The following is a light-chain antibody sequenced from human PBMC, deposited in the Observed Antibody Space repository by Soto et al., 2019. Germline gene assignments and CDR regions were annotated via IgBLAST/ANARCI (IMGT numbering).Light chain of an antibody. CDR2: DVS. V-gene: IGLV2-14*01. CDR3: RSYTSSSTLDV. J-gene: IGLJ1*01. CDR1: SSDVGGYNY. Sequence: QPALTQPASLSGSPGQSITISCTGTSSDVGGYNYVSWYQQHPGKTPKLMIYDVSNLPSGVSNRFSGSKSGNTASLTISGLQAEDEADYYCRSYTSSSTLDVFGTGTKLTVL.